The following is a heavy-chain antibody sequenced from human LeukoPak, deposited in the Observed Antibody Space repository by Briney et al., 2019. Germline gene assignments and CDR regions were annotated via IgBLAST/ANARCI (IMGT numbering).Heavy chain of an antibody. J-gene: IGHJ6*02. CDR3: AKREAGGYYHYGMDV. D-gene: IGHD3-16*01. Sequence: GGSLRLSCAASGFTFSTYAMSWVRQAPGKGLEWVSAISSSGGSTYYADAVKGRFTISRDNSKNTLYLQMNSLRAEDTAVYYCAKREAGGYYHYGMDVWGQGTTVTVSS. CDR1: GFTFSTYA. CDR2: ISSSGGST. V-gene: IGHV3-23*01.